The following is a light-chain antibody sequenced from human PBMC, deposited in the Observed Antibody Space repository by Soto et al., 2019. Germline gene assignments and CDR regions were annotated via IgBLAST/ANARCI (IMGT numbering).Light chain of an antibody. CDR3: SSYAGSNNWV. Sequence: QSVLTQTPSASGSPGQSVTISCTGTSSDVGGYNYVSWYQQHPGKAPNLMIYEVSKRPSGVPDRFSGSKSGNTASLTDSGLQAEDEADYYCSSYAGSNNWVFGGGTKVTVL. J-gene: IGLJ3*02. CDR2: EVS. V-gene: IGLV2-8*01. CDR1: SSDVGGYNY.